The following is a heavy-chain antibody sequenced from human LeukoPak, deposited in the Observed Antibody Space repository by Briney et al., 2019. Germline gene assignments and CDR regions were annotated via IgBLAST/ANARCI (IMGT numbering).Heavy chain of an antibody. CDR1: GFPFSSYG. V-gene: IGHV3-33*01. D-gene: IGHD3-3*01. CDR3: ARERGIFGVVIPFDY. J-gene: IGHJ4*02. Sequence: GGALRLLWAASGFPFSSYGQHWVRQAPGKGLEGVVDIWYDGSNKYYADSGKGRFTISRDNSKNTLYLQMNSLRAEDTAVYYCARERGIFGVVIPFDYWGQGNLVTVSS. CDR2: IWYDGSNK.